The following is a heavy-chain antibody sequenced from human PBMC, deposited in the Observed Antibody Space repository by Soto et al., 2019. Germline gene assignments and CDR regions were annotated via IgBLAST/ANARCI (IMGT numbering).Heavy chain of an antibody. CDR2: IYYSGST. V-gene: IGHV4-31*03. Sequence: SETLSLTCTVSGGSISSGGYYWSWIRQHPGKGLEWIGYIYYSGSTYYNPSLKNRVTISVDTSKNQFSLKLSSVTAADTAVYYCASGRWYCYDSSGYYSPYFDYWGQGTLVTVSS. D-gene: IGHD3-22*01. J-gene: IGHJ4*02. CDR3: ASGRWYCYDSSGYYSPYFDY. CDR1: GGSISSGGYY.